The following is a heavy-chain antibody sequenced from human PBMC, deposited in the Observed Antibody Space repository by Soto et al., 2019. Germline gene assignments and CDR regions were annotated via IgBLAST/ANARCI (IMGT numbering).Heavy chain of an antibody. Sequence: ASVKVSCKASGYTFTSYYMHWVRQAPGQGLEWMGIINPSGGSTSYAQKFQGRVTMTRDTSTSTVYMELSSLRSEDTAVYYCARDRGAMVSLGGTYFDYWGQGTLVTVSS. J-gene: IGHJ4*02. CDR3: ARDRGAMVSLGGTYFDY. V-gene: IGHV1-46*01. D-gene: IGHD5-18*01. CDR2: INPSGGST. CDR1: GYTFTSYY.